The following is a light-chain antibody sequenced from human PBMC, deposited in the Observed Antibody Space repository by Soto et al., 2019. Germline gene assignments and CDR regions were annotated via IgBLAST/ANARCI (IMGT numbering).Light chain of an antibody. CDR2: SSN. V-gene: IGLV1-44*01. CDR3: AAWDDSLNGLV. J-gene: IGLJ7*01. CDR1: SSNIGSNS. Sequence: QSVLTQPPSASGTPGQRVTISCSGSSSNIGSNSVNWYQQLPGTAPKLLMYSSNQRPSGVPDRFSGSKSGTSASLAISGLLSEDEADYYCAAWDDSLNGLVFGGGTQLTVL.